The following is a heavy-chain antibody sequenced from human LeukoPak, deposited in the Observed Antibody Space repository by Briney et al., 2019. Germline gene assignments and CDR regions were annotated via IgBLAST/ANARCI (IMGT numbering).Heavy chain of an antibody. J-gene: IGHJ3*02. CDR1: GFTFSSYG. D-gene: IGHD2-2*02. Sequence: PGGSLRLSCAASGFTFSSYGMHWVRQAPGEGLEWVAVISYDGSNKYYADSVKGRFTISRDSSKNTLYLQMNSLRAEDTAVYYCAKDLWITYCSSTSCYNSLDAFDIWGQGTMVTVSS. CDR2: ISYDGSNK. V-gene: IGHV3-30*18. CDR3: AKDLWITYCSSTSCYNSLDAFDI.